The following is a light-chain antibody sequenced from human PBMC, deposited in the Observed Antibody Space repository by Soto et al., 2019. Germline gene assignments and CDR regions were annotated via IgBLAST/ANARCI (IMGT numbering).Light chain of an antibody. CDR3: TSYTGSNTVV. J-gene: IGLJ2*01. Sequence: QSVLTQPASVSGSPGQSITISCTGTSSDVGGYDLVSWYQHHPGKVPKLIIYEVSNRPSGLSNRFSGSKSGNTASLTISGLQAEDEADYYCTSYTGSNTVVFGGGTKLTVL. CDR1: SSDVGGYDL. V-gene: IGLV2-14*02. CDR2: EVS.